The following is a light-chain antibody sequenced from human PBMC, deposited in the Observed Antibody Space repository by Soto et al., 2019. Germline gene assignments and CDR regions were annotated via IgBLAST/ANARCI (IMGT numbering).Light chain of an antibody. J-gene: IGKJ4*01. V-gene: IGKV1-27*01. CDR3: QKYNSAALS. Sequence: DIQMTQSPSSLSASVGDRVTITCRASQGISIYLAWFQQKPGKVPKLLIYAASTLQSGVPSRFSRSGSGTDFTLTISSLQPEDVATYYCQKYNSAALSFGGGTKGEIK. CDR1: QGISIY. CDR2: AAS.